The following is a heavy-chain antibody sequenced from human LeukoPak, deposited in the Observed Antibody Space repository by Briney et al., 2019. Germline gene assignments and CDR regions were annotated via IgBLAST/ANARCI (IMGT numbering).Heavy chain of an antibody. CDR2: IYYSGST. J-gene: IGHJ4*02. D-gene: IGHD3-10*01. CDR3: ARDVYYYGEGFDY. CDR1: GGSIGSGGYY. Sequence: SETLSLTCTVSGGSIGSGGYYWSWIRQHPGKGLEWIGYIYYSGSTYYNPSLKSRVTISVDTSKNQFSLKLSSVTAADTAVYYCARDVYYYGEGFDYWGQGTLVTVSS. V-gene: IGHV4-31*03.